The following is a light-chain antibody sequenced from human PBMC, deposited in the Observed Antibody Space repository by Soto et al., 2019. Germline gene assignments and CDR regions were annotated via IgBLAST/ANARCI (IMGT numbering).Light chain of an antibody. V-gene: IGKV4-1*01. CDR1: QSVLSSSNNKNY. Sequence: DIVMTQSPDSLAVSLGERATINCKSSQSVLSSSNNKNYLAWYQQKPGQPPQLLIYWASTRESGVPDRFSGSRSGTDFTLTISSLQAEDVAVYYCQQYYSTPRTFGQGTKVEIK. CDR3: QQYYSTPRT. J-gene: IGKJ1*01. CDR2: WAS.